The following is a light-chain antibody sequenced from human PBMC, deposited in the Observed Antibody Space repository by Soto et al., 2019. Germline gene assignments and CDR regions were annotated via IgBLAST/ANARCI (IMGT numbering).Light chain of an antibody. V-gene: IGLV2-14*03. J-gene: IGLJ1*01. Sequence: QSVLTQPASVSGSPGHSITISCTGTGNDVGGHNYVSWYQQHPGKAPKLMIYDVSHRPSGVSDRFSGSKSGNTASLTISGLQTEDEAEYFCGSYSSSNTPNVFGTGTKVTVL. CDR2: DVS. CDR1: GNDVGGHNY. CDR3: GSYSSSNTPNV.